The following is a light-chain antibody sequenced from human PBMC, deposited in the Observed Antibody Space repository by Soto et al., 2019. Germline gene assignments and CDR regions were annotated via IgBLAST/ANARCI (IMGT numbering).Light chain of an antibody. V-gene: IGKV3-15*01. CDR3: QQYNNWPPDRT. Sequence: EIVMTQSPATLSVSPGERATLSCRASQSVSSNLAWYQQKPGQAPRLLIYGASTRATGIPARFSGSGSGTAFTLTIRSLQSEDFASYLCQQYNNWPPDRTFGQGTKVEIK. CDR1: QSVSSN. J-gene: IGKJ1*01. CDR2: GAS.